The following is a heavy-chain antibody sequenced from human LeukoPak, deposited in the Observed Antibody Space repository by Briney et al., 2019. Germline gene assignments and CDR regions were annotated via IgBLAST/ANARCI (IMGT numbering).Heavy chain of an antibody. D-gene: IGHD1-1*01. CDR3: AKDMAGLESYSPANYYYYYGMDV. J-gene: IGHJ6*02. V-gene: IGHV3-9*01. Sequence: GGSLRLSCAASGFTFDDYAMHWVRQAPGKGLEWVSGISWNSGSIGYADSVKGRFTISRDNAKNSLYLQMNSLRAEDTALYYCAKDMAGLESYSPANYYYYYGMDVWGQGTTVTVSS. CDR2: ISWNSGSI. CDR1: GFTFDDYA.